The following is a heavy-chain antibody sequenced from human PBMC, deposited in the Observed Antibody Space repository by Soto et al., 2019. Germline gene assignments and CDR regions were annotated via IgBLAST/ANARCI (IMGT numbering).Heavy chain of an antibody. D-gene: IGHD2-15*01. Sequence: QVQLQESGPGLVKPSQTLSLTCTVSGGSINSGGYCWSWIRQHPGKGLDWIGCISYGGSTSYNPSLKSRVTISADTAKTQFSLKLPSVTAADTAVYYCSRGLLVWGQGALITVSS. J-gene: IGHJ4*02. CDR2: ISYGGST. CDR1: GGSINSGGYC. V-gene: IGHV4-31*03. CDR3: SRGLLV.